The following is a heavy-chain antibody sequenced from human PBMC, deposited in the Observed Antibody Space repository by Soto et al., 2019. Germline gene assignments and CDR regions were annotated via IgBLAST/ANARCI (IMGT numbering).Heavy chain of an antibody. CDR3: ARLAYYDILTGYLNWFDP. Sequence: SETLSLTCTVSGGSISSGGYYWSWIRQHPGKGLEWIGYIYYSGSTYYNPSLKSRVTISVDTSKNQFSLKLSSVTAADTAVYYCARLAYYDILTGYLNWFDPWGQGTLVTVSS. J-gene: IGHJ5*02. D-gene: IGHD3-9*01. CDR2: IYYSGST. CDR1: GGSISSGGYY. V-gene: IGHV4-31*03.